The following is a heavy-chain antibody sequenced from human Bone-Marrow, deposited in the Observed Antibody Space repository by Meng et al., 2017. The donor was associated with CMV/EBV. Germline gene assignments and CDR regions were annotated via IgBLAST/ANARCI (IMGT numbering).Heavy chain of an antibody. CDR1: GFTFSSYW. V-gene: IGHV3-7*01. CDR3: ARDVGGRMTTVVKDLGGNDY. D-gene: IGHD4-23*01. Sequence: WGTLCLSCAASGFTFSSYWMSWVRQAPGKGLEWVASIKQDGSEKYYVDSVKGRFTISRDNAKNSLYLQMNSLRAEDRAGYYCARDVGGRMTTVVKDLGGNDYWGQGTLVTVSS. CDR2: IKQDGSEK. J-gene: IGHJ4*02.